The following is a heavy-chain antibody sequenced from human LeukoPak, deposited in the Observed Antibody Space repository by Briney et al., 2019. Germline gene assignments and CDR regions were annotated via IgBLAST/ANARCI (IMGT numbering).Heavy chain of an antibody. CDR1: GFTFGDYV. V-gene: IGHV3-49*03. J-gene: IGHJ4*02. D-gene: IGHD1-26*01. CDR2: IRSKTYGGTT. CDR3: TRGGSSGSYYVLFDY. Sequence: GGSLRLSCTASGFTFGDYVMSWFRQAPGKGLEWVGFIRSKTYGGTTEYAASVKGRFTISRDDSKSIAYLQMNSLKTEDTAVYYCTRGGSSGSYYVLFDYWGQGTLVTVSS.